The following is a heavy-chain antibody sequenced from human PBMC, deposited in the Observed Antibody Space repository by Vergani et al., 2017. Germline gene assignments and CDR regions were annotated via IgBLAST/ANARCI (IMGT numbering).Heavy chain of an antibody. Sequence: EVQLVESGGGLEQPGRSLRLSCRASGFTFTDYGISWVRQAPGKGLEGVGFVRNKEDGGTPEHAAALKGRFTISRDDSKAIAYLQMNSLTTEDTAVYYCTTGFPGSSWSTYWGQGTLVTVSS. CDR1: GFTFTDYG. D-gene: IGHD6-13*01. V-gene: IGHV3-49*04. J-gene: IGHJ4*01. CDR2: VRNKEDGGTP. CDR3: TTGFPGSSWSTY.